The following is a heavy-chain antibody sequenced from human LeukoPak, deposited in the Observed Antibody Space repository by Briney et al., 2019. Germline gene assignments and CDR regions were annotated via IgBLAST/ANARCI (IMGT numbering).Heavy chain of an antibody. J-gene: IGHJ4*02. CDR3: ARGLWFGDENPPYFDY. CDR2: IYTSGST. D-gene: IGHD3-10*01. Sequence: SETLSLTCTVSGGSISSSNYYWNWIRQPAGKGLEWIGRIYTSGSTNYNPSLKSRVTISVDTSKNQFSLKLSSVAAADTALYYCARGLWFGDENPPYFDYWGQGTLVTVSS. CDR1: GGSISSSNYY. V-gene: IGHV4-61*02.